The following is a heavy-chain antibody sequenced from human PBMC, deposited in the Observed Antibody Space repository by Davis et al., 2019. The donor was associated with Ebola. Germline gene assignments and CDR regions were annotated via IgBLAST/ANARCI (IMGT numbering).Heavy chain of an antibody. CDR1: GFTFSSYA. CDR2: ISGSGGST. CDR3: AKPDLYFNSSGWYFDY. J-gene: IGHJ4*02. V-gene: IGHV3-23*01. Sequence: PGGSLRLSCAASGFTFSSYAMSWVRQAPGKGLEWVSAISGSGGSTYYADSVKGRFTISRDNSKNTLYLQMNSLRAEDTAVYYCAKPDLYFNSSGWYFDYWGQGTLVTVSS. D-gene: IGHD6-19*01.